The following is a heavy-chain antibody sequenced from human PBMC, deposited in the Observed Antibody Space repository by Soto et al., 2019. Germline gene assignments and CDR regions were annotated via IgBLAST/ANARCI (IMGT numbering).Heavy chain of an antibody. CDR2: IYNSGST. Sequence: SETLSLTCTVSGGSISSYYWRWIRQPPGKGLEWIGYIYNSGSTVYNPSLKSRLTISLDTSKNQVSLKLSSVTAADTAVYYCTRPNQGDYAFDIWGQGTMVTVSS. CDR3: TRPNQGDYAFDI. V-gene: IGHV4-59*08. D-gene: IGHD2-21*02. CDR1: GGSISSYY. J-gene: IGHJ3*02.